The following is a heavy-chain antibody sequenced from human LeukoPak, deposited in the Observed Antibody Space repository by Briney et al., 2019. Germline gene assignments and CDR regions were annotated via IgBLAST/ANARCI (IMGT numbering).Heavy chain of an antibody. J-gene: IGHJ4*02. CDR1: GGTFSSYA. Sequence: GASVKVSCKASGGTFSSYAISWVRQAPGQGLEWMGGIIPIFGTANYAQKFQGRVTITADESTSTAYMELSSQRSEDTPVSYCARSCTTYYYDSSGRWGQGTLVTVSS. V-gene: IGHV1-69*13. D-gene: IGHD3-22*01. CDR2: IIPIFGTA. CDR3: ARSCTTYYYDSSGR.